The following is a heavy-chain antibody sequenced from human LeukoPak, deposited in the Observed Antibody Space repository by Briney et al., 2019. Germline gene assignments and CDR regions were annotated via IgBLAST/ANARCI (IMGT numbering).Heavy chain of an antibody. V-gene: IGHV3-7*01. CDR2: IKQDGSEK. CDR3: ARTILTGYGRGYFDY. Sequence: PGGSLRLSCAASGFTFSTYCMSWVRQAPGKGLEWVANIKQDGSEKYYVDSVKGRFTISRDNAKDTLYLQMNSLRVEDTAVYYCARTILTGYGRGYFDYWGQGTLVPVSS. CDR1: GFTFSTYC. J-gene: IGHJ4*02. D-gene: IGHD3-9*01.